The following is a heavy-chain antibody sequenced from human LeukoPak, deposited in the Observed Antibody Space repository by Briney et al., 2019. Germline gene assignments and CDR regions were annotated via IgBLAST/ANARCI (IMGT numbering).Heavy chain of an antibody. V-gene: IGHV1-24*01. CDR2: FDPEDGET. J-gene: IGHJ2*01. CDR3: ARDVDWNYVRYFDL. CDR1: GYTLTELS. D-gene: IGHD1-7*01. Sequence: ASVKVSCKVSGYTLTELSMHWVRQAPGKGLEWMGGFDPEDGETIYAQKLQGRVTMTTDTSTSTAYMELRSLRSDDTAVYYCARDVDWNYVRYFDLWGRGTLVTVSS.